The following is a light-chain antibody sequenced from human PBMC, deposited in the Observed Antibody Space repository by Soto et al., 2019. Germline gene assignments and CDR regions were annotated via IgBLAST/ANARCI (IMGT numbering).Light chain of an antibody. CDR3: QRWGT. J-gene: IGKJ1*01. V-gene: IGKV3-20*01. Sequence: DIVLTQSPGTLSLSPGERATLSCRASQSVSSSYLAWYQQKPGQAPRLLIYGASSRATGIPDRFSGSGSGTDTTVTICRLGPEDLAVYYCQRWGTFGQGTKVEIK. CDR1: QSVSSSY. CDR2: GAS.